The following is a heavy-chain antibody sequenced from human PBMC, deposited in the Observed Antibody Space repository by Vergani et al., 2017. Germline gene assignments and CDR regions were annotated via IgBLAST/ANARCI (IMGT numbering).Heavy chain of an antibody. CDR2: IYSGGST. Sequence: EVQLVETGGGLIQPGGSLRLSCAASGFTVSSNYMSWVRQAPGKGREWVSVIYSGGSTYYADSVKGRFTISRDNSKNTLYLQMNSLRAEDTAGYYCARALTGSSSWYGDWYFDLWGRGTLVTVSS. CDR1: GFTVSSNY. D-gene: IGHD6-13*01. V-gene: IGHV3-53*02. J-gene: IGHJ2*01. CDR3: ARALTGSSSWYGDWYFDL.